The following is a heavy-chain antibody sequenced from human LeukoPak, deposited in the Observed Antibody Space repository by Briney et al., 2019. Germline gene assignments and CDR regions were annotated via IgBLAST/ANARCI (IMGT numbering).Heavy chain of an antibody. CDR3: ARLRGNYFPDY. CDR1: GGSFSGYY. D-gene: IGHD4-11*01. V-gene: IGHV4-34*01. Sequence: SETLSLTCAVYGGSFSGYYWSWIRQPPGKGLEWIGEINHSGSTNYNPSLKSRVTISVDTSKNQFSLKLSSVTAADTAVYYCARLRGNYFPDYWGQGTLVTVSS. CDR2: INHSGST. J-gene: IGHJ4*02.